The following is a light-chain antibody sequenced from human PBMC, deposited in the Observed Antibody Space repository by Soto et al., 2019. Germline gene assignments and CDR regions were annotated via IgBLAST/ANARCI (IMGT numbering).Light chain of an antibody. Sequence: QSVLTQPASVSGSPGQSITISCTGSSRDVGTYNLVSWYQHHPGKAPKLMISEVIKRPSGVSNRFSGSKSGNTASLTISGLQAEDEADYYCCSYAGSSIVVFGGGTQLTVL. CDR2: EVI. CDR1: SRDVGTYNL. J-gene: IGLJ2*01. V-gene: IGLV2-23*02. CDR3: CSYAGSSIVV.